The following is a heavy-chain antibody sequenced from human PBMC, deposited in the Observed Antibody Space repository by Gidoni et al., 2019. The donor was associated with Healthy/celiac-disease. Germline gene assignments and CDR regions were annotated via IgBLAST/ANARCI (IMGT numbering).Heavy chain of an antibody. CDR3: ARVGIAARPGLFDY. V-gene: IGHV4-31*03. CDR1: CGSISSGCYY. J-gene: IGHJ4*02. D-gene: IGHD6-6*01. CDR2: IYYSGST. Sequence: QVQLQESGPGLVKPSQTLSLTCTVSCGSISSGCYYWSWIRQHPGKGLEWIGYIYYSGSTYYNPALKSRVTISVETSKNQFSLKLISVTAADTAVYYCARVGIAARPGLFDYWGQGTLVTVSS.